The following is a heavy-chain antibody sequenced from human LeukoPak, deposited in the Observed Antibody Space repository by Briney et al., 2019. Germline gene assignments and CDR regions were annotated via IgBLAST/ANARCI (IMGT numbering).Heavy chain of an antibody. CDR3: ARHLSGITGYTYGRGIDY. V-gene: IGHV3-30*04. CDR1: GFTFSRYG. D-gene: IGHD5-18*01. CDR2: ISYDGSNK. J-gene: IGHJ4*02. Sequence: HPGGSLRLSCAASGFTFSRYGMHWVRQAPGKGLEWVTAISYDGSNKYYADSVKGRFTISRDNSKNTLYVQMNSLRAEDTAVYYCARHLSGITGYTYGRGIDYWGQGTLLTVSS.